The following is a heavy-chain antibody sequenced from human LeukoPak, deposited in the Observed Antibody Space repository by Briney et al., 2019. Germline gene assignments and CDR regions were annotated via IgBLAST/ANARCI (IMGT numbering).Heavy chain of an antibody. D-gene: IGHD6-6*01. CDR1: GFTFDDYA. CDR2: ISGDGDYT. CDR3: AKDMYSSSSSHFDY. V-gene: IGHV3-43*02. Sequence: PGGSLRLSCAASGFTFDDYAMHWVRQVPGQGLEWVSLISGDGDYTYYADSVKGRFTISRDNSKYSLYLQMNSLRTEDTALYYCAKDMYSSSSSHFDYWGQGTLVTVSS. J-gene: IGHJ4*02.